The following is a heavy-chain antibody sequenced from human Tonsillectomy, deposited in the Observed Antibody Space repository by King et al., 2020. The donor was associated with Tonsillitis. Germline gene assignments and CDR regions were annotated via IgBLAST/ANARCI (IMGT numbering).Heavy chain of an antibody. V-gene: IGHV3-30*18. J-gene: IGHJ2*01. CDR3: AKDGIGISEWYFDL. CDR1: GLSFSNYG. CDR2: IAYDGSYE. D-gene: IGHD1-14*01. Sequence: VQLVESGGGVVQPGRALRLSCAASGLSFSNYGMHWVRQAPGKGLEWVALIAYDGSYENYADSVKGRFTTSRDNSKNTLYLEMNSLRVEDTAVYYCAKDGIGISEWYFDLWGRGTLVTVSS.